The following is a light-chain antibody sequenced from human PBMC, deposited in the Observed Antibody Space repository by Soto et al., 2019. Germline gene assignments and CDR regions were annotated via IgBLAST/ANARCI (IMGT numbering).Light chain of an antibody. Sequence: DIQMTQSPSSLSASVGDRVSITCRTSQNIKNYLNWYQQKPGKAPNLLIYAASRLQSGVPSRFSGSGSGTAFTLPISSLQPEDFATYYCQRSYSPPWTFGQGTKVEI. CDR2: AAS. J-gene: IGKJ1*01. V-gene: IGKV1-39*01. CDR3: QRSYSPPWT. CDR1: QNIKNY.